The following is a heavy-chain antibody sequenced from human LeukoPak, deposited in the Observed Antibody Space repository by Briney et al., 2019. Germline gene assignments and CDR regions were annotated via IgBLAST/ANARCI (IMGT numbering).Heavy chain of an antibody. CDR1: GGSISSYY. Sequence: NPSETLSLTCTVSGGSISSYYWSWIRQPPGKGLEWIGYIYYSGSTNYNPSLKSRVTISVDTSKNQFSLKLSSVTAADTAVYYCARPRAYYYDSSGYYSDAFDIWGQGTMVTVSS. V-gene: IGHV4-59*01. J-gene: IGHJ3*02. CDR2: IYYSGST. D-gene: IGHD3-22*01. CDR3: ARPRAYYYDSSGYYSDAFDI.